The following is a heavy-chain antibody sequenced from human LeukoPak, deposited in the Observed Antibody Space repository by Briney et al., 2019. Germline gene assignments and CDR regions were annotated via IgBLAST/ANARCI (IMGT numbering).Heavy chain of an antibody. Sequence: SETLSLTCAVYGGSFSGYYWSWIRQPPGKGLEWIGEINHSGSTNYNPSLNSRVTISVDTSKNQFSLKLSSVTAADTAVYYCASSRIRPLDYWGQGTLVTVSS. CDR1: GGSFSGYY. J-gene: IGHJ4*02. CDR2: INHSGST. V-gene: IGHV4-34*01. D-gene: IGHD1-14*01. CDR3: ASSRIRPLDY.